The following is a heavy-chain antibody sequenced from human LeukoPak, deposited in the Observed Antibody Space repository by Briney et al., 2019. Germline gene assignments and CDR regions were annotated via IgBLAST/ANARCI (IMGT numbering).Heavy chain of an antibody. Sequence: SCKASGYTFTSYYMHWVRLAPGKGLEWVAVIWYDGSNKYYADSVKGRFTISRDNSKNTLYLQMNSLRAEDTAVYYCARVWYRFSSSPDDAFDIWGQGTMVTVSS. D-gene: IGHD6-6*01. CDR3: ARVWYRFSSSPDDAFDI. J-gene: IGHJ3*02. CDR2: IWYDGSNK. V-gene: IGHV3-33*01. CDR1: GYTFTSYY.